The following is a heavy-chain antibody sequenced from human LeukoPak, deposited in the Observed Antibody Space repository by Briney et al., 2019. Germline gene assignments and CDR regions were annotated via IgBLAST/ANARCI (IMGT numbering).Heavy chain of an antibody. J-gene: IGHJ5*02. Sequence: SETLSLTCTVSGGSISSGSYYWSWIRQPAGKGLEWIGRIYTSGSTNYNPSLKSRVTISVDTSKNQFSLKLSSVTAADTAVYYCARDYGSQGWFDPWGQGTLVTVSS. CDR1: GGSISSGSYY. V-gene: IGHV4-61*02. D-gene: IGHD3-10*01. CDR3: ARDYGSQGWFDP. CDR2: IYTSGST.